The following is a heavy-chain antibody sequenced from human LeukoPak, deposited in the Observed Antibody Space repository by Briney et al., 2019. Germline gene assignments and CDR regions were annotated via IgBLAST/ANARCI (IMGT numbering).Heavy chain of an antibody. CDR2: INHYGST. J-gene: IGHJ4*02. D-gene: IGHD5-18*01. V-gene: IGHV4-34*01. CDR3: ARAYRAHQTFHSYHFFDF. CDR1: GGSFSGYY. Sequence: SETLSLTCAVYGGSFSGYYWNWIRQPPGKGLEWIGEINHYGSTKYSASLKSRVTISGDTSKNQFSLRLNSVTAADTAVYYCARAYRAHQTFHSYHFFDFWGRGTLVTVSS.